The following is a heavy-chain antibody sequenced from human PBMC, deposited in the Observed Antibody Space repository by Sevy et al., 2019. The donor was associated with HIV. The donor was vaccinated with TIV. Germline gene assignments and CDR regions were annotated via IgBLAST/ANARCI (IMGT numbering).Heavy chain of an antibody. D-gene: IGHD3-3*01. CDR3: ARDSRDFWSGSLYDY. V-gene: IGHV3-21*01. J-gene: IGHJ4*02. Sequence: GGSLRLSCAASGFTFSSYSMNWVRQAPGKGLEWVSSISSSSSYIYYADSVKGRFTISRDNAKNSLYLQINSLRAEDTAVYYCARDSRDFWSGSLYDYWGQGTLVTVSS. CDR1: GFTFSSYS. CDR2: ISSSSSYI.